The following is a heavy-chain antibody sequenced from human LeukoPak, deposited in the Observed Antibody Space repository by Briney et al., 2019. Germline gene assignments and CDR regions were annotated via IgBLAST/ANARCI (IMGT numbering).Heavy chain of an antibody. J-gene: IGHJ4*02. Sequence: PSETLSLTCTVPGGSISSSSYYWGWIRQPPGKGLEWIGSIYYSGSTYYNPSLKSRVTISVDTSKNQFSLKLSSVTAADTAVYYCARANRYPKWQWHYYFDYWGQGTLVTVSS. V-gene: IGHV4-39*01. CDR2: IYYSGST. D-gene: IGHD6-19*01. CDR1: GGSISSSSYY. CDR3: ARANRYPKWQWHYYFDY.